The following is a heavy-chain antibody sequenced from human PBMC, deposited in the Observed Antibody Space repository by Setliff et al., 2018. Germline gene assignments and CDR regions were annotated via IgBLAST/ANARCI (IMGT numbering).Heavy chain of an antibody. Sequence: GGSLRLSCAASGFTFSDFSINWVRQAPGKGLEWVSSISSTSKYIFYADSVEGRFTISRDNAKNSLYLQMNSLRVEDTAVYYCVNSYRGYDDYPDYWGQGTLVTSPQ. V-gene: IGHV3-21*04. CDR2: ISSTSKYI. J-gene: IGHJ4*02. D-gene: IGHD3-16*02. CDR3: VNSYRGYDDYPDY. CDR1: GFTFSDFS.